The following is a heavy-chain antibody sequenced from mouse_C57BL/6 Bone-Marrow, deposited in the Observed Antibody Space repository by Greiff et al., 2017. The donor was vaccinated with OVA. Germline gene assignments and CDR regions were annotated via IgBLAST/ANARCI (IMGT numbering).Heavy chain of an antibody. D-gene: IGHD1-1*01. CDR1: GYSFTDYN. V-gene: IGHV1-39*01. Sequence: EVQLQQSGPELVKPGASVKISCKASGYSFTDYNMNWVKQSNGKSLEWIGVINPNYGTTSYNQKFKGKSTLTVDQSSSTAYMQLNSLKSEYSAVYYSAFYYGGSYRYFDVWGTGTTVTVSS. CDR3: AFYYGGSYRYFDV. CDR2: INPNYGTT. J-gene: IGHJ1*03.